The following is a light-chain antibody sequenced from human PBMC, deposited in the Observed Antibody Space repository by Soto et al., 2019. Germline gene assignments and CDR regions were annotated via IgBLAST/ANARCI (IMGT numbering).Light chain of an antibody. Sequence: EIVLTQSPATLSLSPGERATLSCRASQSVSSYLAWYQQKPGQAPRLLIYDASNRATGIPARFSGSGSGTDFTLTISSLEPDDVAVYYCQQRSDGPSTFGGGTKVQIK. J-gene: IGKJ4*01. CDR2: DAS. CDR3: QQRSDGPST. V-gene: IGKV3-11*01. CDR1: QSVSSY.